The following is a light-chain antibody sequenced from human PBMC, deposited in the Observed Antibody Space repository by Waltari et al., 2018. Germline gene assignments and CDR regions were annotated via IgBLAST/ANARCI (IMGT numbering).Light chain of an antibody. CDR2: EVS. J-gene: IGLJ3*02. V-gene: IGLV2-23*02. CDR3: CSYAGSSTWV. Sequence: SVLIPPAPVSGSPGQSITIHCTATSSDVGSYNLLSWYQQHPGKAPKLMIYEVSKRPSGVSHRFSGSKSGNTASLTISGLQAEDEADYYCCSYAGSSTWVFGGGTKLTVL. CDR1: SSDVGSYNL.